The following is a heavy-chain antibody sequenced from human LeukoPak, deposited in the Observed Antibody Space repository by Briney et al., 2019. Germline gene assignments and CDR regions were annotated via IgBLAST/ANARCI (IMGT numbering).Heavy chain of an antibody. J-gene: IGHJ4*02. CDR3: ARGNIVGGTFTN. CDR2: IYYSGST. D-gene: IGHD1-26*01. Sequence: SETLYLTCTVSGGSISTYWWSWIRQPPGKGLEWIGNIYYSGSTNYNPSLKSRLTISVDTSNIHSSLTLSSVTAADTAVYYCARGNIVGGTFTNWGQGTLVTVSS. V-gene: IGHV4-59*01. CDR1: GGSISTYW.